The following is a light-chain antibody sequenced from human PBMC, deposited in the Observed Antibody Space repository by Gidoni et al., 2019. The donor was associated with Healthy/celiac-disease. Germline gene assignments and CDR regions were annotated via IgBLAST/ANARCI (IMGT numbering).Light chain of an antibody. CDR2: GAS. J-gene: IGKJ2*01. Sequence: EIVMTQSPATLSVSPGERATLSCRASQRVSSNLAWYQQKPGQAPRLLIYGASTRATGIPARFSGSGSGTEFTLTISSLQSEDFAVYYCQQYNNWPPMYTCGQGTKLEIK. CDR3: QQYNNWPPMYT. CDR1: QRVSSN. V-gene: IGKV3-15*01.